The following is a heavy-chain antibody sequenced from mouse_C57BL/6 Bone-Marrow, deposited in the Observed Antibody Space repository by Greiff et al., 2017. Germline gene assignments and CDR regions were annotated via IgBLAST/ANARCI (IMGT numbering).Heavy chain of an antibody. CDR2: TSDGGSYT. Sequence: EVQGVESGGGLVKPGGSLKLSCAASGFTFSSYAMSWVRQTPEKRLEWVATTSDGGSYTYYPDNVKGRFTLSRDNTENNQYLQMSHLKSEDTARDYCARAWGGYFDVGGTGTTVTVSS. J-gene: IGHJ1*03. CDR3: ARAWGGYFDV. CDR1: GFTFSSYA. V-gene: IGHV5-4*01. D-gene: IGHD4-1*01.